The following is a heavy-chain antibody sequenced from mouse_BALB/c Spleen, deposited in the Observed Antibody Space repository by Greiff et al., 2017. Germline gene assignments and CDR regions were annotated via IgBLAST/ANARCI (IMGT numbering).Heavy chain of an antibody. CDR1: GYTFTDYN. D-gene: IGHD2-1*01. CDR2: INPNNGGT. CDR3: AIRVNYVNYCFDY. J-gene: IGHJ2*01. V-gene: IGHV1-18*01. Sequence: VQLKQSGPELVKPGASVKIPCKASGYTFTDYNMDWVKQSHGKSLEWIGDINPNNGGTIYNQKFKGKATLTVDKSSSTAYMELRSLTSEDTAVYYCAIRVNYVNYCFDYWGQGTTLTVSS.